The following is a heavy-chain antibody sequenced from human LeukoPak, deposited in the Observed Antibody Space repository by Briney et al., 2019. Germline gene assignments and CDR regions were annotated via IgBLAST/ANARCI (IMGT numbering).Heavy chain of an antibody. CDR2: ISYDGSNK. CDR3: ARDLLRGPGVVSGYAFDI. V-gene: IGHV3-30*04. Sequence: GGSLRLSCAASGFTFSSYAMHWVRQAPGKGLERVAVISYDGSNKYYADSVKGRFTISRDNSKNTLYQQMNSLRAEDTAVYYCARDLLRGPGVVSGYAFDIWGQGTMVTVSS. D-gene: IGHD5-12*01. CDR1: GFTFSSYA. J-gene: IGHJ3*02.